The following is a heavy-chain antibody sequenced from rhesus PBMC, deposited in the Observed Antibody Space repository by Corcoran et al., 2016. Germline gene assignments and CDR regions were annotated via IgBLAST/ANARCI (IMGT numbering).Heavy chain of an antibody. D-gene: IGHD5-36*01. CDR2: VNNGGGGT. Sequence: EVQLVESGGGLAKPGGSLRLSCGASGLLFIGYWMHWVRQTPGKGLEWISTVNNGGGGTYYADSVKGRFTISRDNSKNTLSLQMNSLTTEDTAVYYCATDTFGYSSYGYWGQGVLVTVSS. V-gene: IGHV3S42*01. J-gene: IGHJ4*01. CDR3: ATDTFGYSSYGY. CDR1: GLLFIGYW.